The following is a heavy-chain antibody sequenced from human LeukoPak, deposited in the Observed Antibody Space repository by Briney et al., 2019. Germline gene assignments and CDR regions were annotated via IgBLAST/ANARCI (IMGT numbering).Heavy chain of an antibody. D-gene: IGHD3-10*01. CDR3: ARGWRYGSGRRVDY. J-gene: IGHJ4*02. V-gene: IGHV4-34*01. CDR1: GGSFSGYY. CDR2: INHSGST. Sequence: PSETLSLTCAVYGGSFSGYYWSWIRQPPGKGLDWIGEINHSGSTNYNPSLKSRVTISVDTSKNQFSLKLSSVTAADTAVYYCARGWRYGSGRRVDYWGQGTLVTVSS.